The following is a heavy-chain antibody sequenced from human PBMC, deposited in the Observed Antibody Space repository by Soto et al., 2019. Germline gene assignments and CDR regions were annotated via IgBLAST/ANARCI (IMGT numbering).Heavy chain of an antibody. J-gene: IGHJ3*02. V-gene: IGHV3-13*01. CDR1: GFTFSSYD. CDR2: IGTAGDT. Sequence: GGSLRLSCAASGFTFSSYDMHWVRQATGKGLEWVSAIGTAGDTYYPGSVKGRFTISRENAKNSLYLQMNSLRAGDTAVYYCARDLGSLMGSGSHAFDIWGQGTMVTVSS. D-gene: IGHD3-10*01. CDR3: ARDLGSLMGSGSHAFDI.